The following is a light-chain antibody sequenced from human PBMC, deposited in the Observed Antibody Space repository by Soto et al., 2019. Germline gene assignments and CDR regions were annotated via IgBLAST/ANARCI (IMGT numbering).Light chain of an antibody. CDR2: EVS. J-gene: IGLJ1*01. CDR1: SSDVGSYNL. Sequence: QSALTQPASVSGSPGQSITISCTGTSSDVGSYNLVSWYQQHPGKPPRLMIYEVSKRPSGVPDRISGSKSGNTASLTISGLQAEDEADYYCSSYPSSSTYVFGTGTKVTVL. CDR3: SSYPSSSTYV. V-gene: IGLV2-14*02.